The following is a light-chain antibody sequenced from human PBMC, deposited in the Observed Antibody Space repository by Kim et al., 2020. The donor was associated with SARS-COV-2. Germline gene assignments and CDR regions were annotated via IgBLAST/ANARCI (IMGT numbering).Light chain of an antibody. CDR3: RSCDTTSWV. Sequence: GKTVTISCTRSSGSIASYYVQWYQQRPGSAPTTVIYNNNQRPSGVPDRFSGSIDSSSNSASLTISGLKTEDEADYYCRSCDTTSWVYGGGTQLTVL. CDR1: SGSIASYY. CDR2: NNN. V-gene: IGLV6-57*03. J-gene: IGLJ3*02.